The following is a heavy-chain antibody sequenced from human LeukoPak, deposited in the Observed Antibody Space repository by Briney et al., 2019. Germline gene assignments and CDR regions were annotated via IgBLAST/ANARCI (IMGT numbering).Heavy chain of an antibody. CDR2: IRSKAYGGTT. V-gene: IGHV3-49*04. J-gene: IGHJ4*02. CDR1: GFTFGDYA. CDR3: TRIDMIVAHGGFDY. Sequence: PGGSLRLSCTASGFTFGDYAMSWVRQAPGKGLEWVGFIRSKAYGGTTEYAASVKGRFTISRGDSKSIAYLQMNSLKTEDTAVYYCTRIDMIVAHGGFDYWGQGTLVTVSS. D-gene: IGHD3-22*01.